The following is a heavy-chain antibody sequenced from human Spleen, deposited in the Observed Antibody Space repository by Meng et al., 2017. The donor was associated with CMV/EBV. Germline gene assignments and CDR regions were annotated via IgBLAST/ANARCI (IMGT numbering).Heavy chain of an antibody. Sequence: QVQLQESGPGLVKPSETLSLPCTVSGGSISSSSYYWGWIRQPPGKGLEWIGSIYYSGSTYYNPSLKSRVTISVDTSKNQFSLKLSSVTAADTAVYYCARGEAAAGTDYWGQGTLVTVSS. CDR1: GGSISSSSYY. J-gene: IGHJ4*02. CDR3: ARGEAAAGTDY. CDR2: IYYSGST. V-gene: IGHV4-39*07. D-gene: IGHD6-13*01.